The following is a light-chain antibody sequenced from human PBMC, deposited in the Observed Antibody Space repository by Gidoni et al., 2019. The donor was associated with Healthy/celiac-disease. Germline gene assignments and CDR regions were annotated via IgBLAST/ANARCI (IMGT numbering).Light chain of an antibody. CDR1: QSISSY. CDR2: AAS. J-gene: IGKJ4*01. V-gene: IGKV1-39*01. CDR3: QQSYSTRARX. Sequence: DIQMTQSPSSPSASVGDSVTITCRASQSISSYLHWYQQKPGKAPKLLIYAASSLQSGVPSRFSGSGSGTDFTLTISSLQPEDFATYDCQQSYSTRARXXXGGTKVEIK.